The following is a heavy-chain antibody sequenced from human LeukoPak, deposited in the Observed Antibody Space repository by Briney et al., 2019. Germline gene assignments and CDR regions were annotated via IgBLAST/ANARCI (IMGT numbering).Heavy chain of an antibody. V-gene: IGHV4-59*01. Sequence: SETLSLTCTVSGGSISSYYWSWIRQPPGKGLEWIGYIYYSGSTNYNPSLKSRVTISVDTSKNQFSLKLSSVTAADTAVYYCARVDSGSFLGDWFDPWGRGTLVTVSS. J-gene: IGHJ5*02. CDR1: GGSISSYY. CDR2: IYYSGST. D-gene: IGHD1-26*01. CDR3: ARVDSGSFLGDWFDP.